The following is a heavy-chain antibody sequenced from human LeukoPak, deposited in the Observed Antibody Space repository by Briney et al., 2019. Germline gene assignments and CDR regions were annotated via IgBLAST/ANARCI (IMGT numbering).Heavy chain of an antibody. CDR2: IFYSGTT. J-gene: IGHJ4*02. V-gene: IGHV4-34*12. CDR1: GGSFSGYY. Sequence: PSESLSLTCAVYGGSFSGYYWSWIRQPPGKGLEWIGSIFYSGTTYYNPSLKSRVTISVDTSKNQFSLRLSSVTAADTAVYYCASENCSGTSCSSFDYWGQGTLVTVSS. D-gene: IGHD2-2*01. CDR3: ASENCSGTSCSSFDY.